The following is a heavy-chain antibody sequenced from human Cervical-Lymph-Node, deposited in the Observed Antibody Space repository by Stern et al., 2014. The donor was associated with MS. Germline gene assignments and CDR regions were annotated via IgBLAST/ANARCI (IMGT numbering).Heavy chain of an antibody. V-gene: IGHV1-46*01. CDR2: INPSGIST. CDR1: GYTFTSYY. D-gene: IGHD3-22*01. J-gene: IGHJ5*02. Sequence: QVQLVQSGAEVKTPGASVKVSCKASGYTFTSYYVHWVRPAPGQVLEWLGVINPSGISTSNAQKFQGRVTVTRDTSTSTVYMELSSLRSEDTAVYYCARGDSDYYDSSAYPNWFDPWGQGTLVIVSS. CDR3: ARGDSDYYDSSAYPNWFDP.